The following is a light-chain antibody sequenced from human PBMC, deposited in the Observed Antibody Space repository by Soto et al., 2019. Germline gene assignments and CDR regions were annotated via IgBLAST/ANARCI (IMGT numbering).Light chain of an antibody. CDR2: DAS. CDR3: QQYQTYAT. CDR1: QTISSW. J-gene: IGKJ5*01. Sequence: DIQMTQSPSTLSASVGDRVTITCRASQTISSWLAWYQQKPGKAPKLLIYDASSLERGVPSRFSGSGSGTEFTLTISSLQPDDFATYYCQQYQTYATFGQGTRLEIK. V-gene: IGKV1-5*01.